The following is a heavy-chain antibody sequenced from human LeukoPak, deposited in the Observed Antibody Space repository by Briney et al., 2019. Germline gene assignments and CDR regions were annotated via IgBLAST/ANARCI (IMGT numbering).Heavy chain of an antibody. D-gene: IGHD2-21*01. V-gene: IGHV3-7*01. J-gene: IGHJ4*02. CDR1: GFTFSSYW. CDR2: ITQDGSEK. CDR3: ARACGGEPDRFDY. Sequence: GGTLRLSCAASGFTFSSYWMSWVRQAPGKGLEWVANITQDGSEKYYVDSVKGRFTISRDNAKNSLYLQMNSLRAEDTAVYYCARACGGEPDRFDYWGQGTLVTVSS.